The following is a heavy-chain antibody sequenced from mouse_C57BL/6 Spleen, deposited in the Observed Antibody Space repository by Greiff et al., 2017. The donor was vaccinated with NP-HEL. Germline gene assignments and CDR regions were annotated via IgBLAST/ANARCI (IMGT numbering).Heavy chain of an antibody. J-gene: IGHJ3*01. Sequence: EVQVVESGGDLVKPGGSLKLSCAASGFTFSSYGMSWVRQTPDKRLEWVATISSGGSYTYYPDSVKGRFTISRDNAKNTLYLQMSSLKSEDTAMYYCARHEEAGGRRFAYWGQGTLVTVSA. CDR2: ISSGGSYT. D-gene: IGHD3-3*01. V-gene: IGHV5-6*01. CDR1: GFTFSSYG. CDR3: ARHEEAGGRRFAY.